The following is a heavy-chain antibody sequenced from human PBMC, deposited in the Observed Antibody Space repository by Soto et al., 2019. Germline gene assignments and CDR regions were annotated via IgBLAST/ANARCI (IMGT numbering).Heavy chain of an antibody. J-gene: IGHJ4*02. CDR1: GYFISSGYY. V-gene: IGHV4-38-2*02. D-gene: IGHD6-13*01. CDR3: ATLKQETF. Sequence: SETLSLTCSVSGYFISSGYYWGWIRQPPGKGLEWIGSIFHSGSTYYNPSLKSRVNISVDTSKNQLSLKLTSVTAADTAVYYCATLKQETFWGQGTLVTVSS. CDR2: IFHSGST.